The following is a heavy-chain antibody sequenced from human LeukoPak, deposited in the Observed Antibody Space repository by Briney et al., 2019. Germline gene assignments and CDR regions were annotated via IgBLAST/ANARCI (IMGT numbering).Heavy chain of an antibody. CDR2: IIPIFGTA. CDR3: ARVGGVSPNWFEP. D-gene: IGHD1-26*01. V-gene: IGHV1-69*05. Sequence: ASVKVSCKASGGTFSSYAISWVRQAPGQGLEWMGGIIPIFGTANYAQKFQGRVTITTDESTSTAYMELSSMRSEDTAVYYCARVGGVSPNWFEPWGQGTLVTVSS. J-gene: IGHJ5*02. CDR1: GGTFSSYA.